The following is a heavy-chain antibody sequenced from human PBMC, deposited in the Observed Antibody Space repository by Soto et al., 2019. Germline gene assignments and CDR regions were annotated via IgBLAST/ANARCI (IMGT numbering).Heavy chain of an antibody. J-gene: IGHJ2*01. CDR3: ARDSTVTTSGWYFDL. V-gene: IGHV4-4*02. D-gene: IGHD4-17*01. Sequence: QVQLQESGPGLVKPSGTLSLTCAVSGGSISSSHWWSWVRQPPGKGLEWIGEIYHSGSTNYNPSLKSRVTISVDKSKNQFSLKLSSVTASDTAVYYCARDSTVTTSGWYFDLLGRGTLVTVSS. CDR1: GGSISSSHW. CDR2: IYHSGST.